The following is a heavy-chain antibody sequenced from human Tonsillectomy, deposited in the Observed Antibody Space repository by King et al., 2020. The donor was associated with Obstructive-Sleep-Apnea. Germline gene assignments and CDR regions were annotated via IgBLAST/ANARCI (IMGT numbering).Heavy chain of an antibody. CDR2: INHSGST. CDR3: ARGPRWYYFDY. J-gene: IGHJ4*02. V-gene: IGHV4-34*01. Sequence: HVQLQQWGAGLLKPSETLSLTCAVYGGSFSGYYWSWIRQPPGKGLEWIGEINHSGSTNYNPSLKSRVTISVDTSKNQFSLKVSSVTAADTAVYYCARGPRWYYFDYWGQGTLVTVSS. CDR1: GGSFSGYY. D-gene: IGHD4-23*01.